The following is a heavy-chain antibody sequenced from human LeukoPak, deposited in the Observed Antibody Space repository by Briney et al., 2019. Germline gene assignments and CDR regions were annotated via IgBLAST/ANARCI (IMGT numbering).Heavy chain of an antibody. CDR2: INWNGGST. D-gene: IGHD3-22*01. J-gene: IGHJ4*02. V-gene: IGHV3-20*04. CDR3: TTDSLYYYDSSGTF. CDR1: GFTFDDYA. Sequence: GGSLRLSCAASGFTFDDYAMSWVRQAPGKGLEWVSAINWNGGSTGYADSVKGRFTISRDNAENSLYLQMNSLKTEDTAVYYCTTDSLYYYDSSGTFWGQGTLVTVSS.